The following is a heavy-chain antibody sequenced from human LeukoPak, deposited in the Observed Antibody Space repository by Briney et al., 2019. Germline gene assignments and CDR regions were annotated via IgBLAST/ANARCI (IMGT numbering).Heavy chain of an antibody. CDR2: IWYDGSNK. J-gene: IGHJ6*03. CDR1: GFTFSSYG. Sequence: PGRSLRLSCAASGFTFSSYGMHWVRQAPGKGLEWVAVIWYDGSNKYYADSVEGRFTISRDNSKNTLYLQMNSLRAEDAAVYYCAREVTEWLSYYYYYMDVWGKGTTVTVS. V-gene: IGHV3-33*01. CDR3: AREVTEWLSYYYYYMDV. D-gene: IGHD3-3*01.